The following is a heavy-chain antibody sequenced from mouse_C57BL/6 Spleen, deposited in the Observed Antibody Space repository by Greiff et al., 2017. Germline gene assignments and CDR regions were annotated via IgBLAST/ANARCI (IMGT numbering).Heavy chain of an antibody. CDR3: ARTTVVAGAMDY. CDR1: GYTFTSYW. V-gene: IGHV1-50*01. CDR2: IDPSDSYT. J-gene: IGHJ4*01. D-gene: IGHD1-1*01. Sequence: QVQLQQPGAELVKPGASVKLSCKASGYTFTSYWMQWVKQRPGQGLEWIGEIDPSDSYTNYNQTFKGKATLTVDTSSSTAYMQLSSLTSEDSAVYYCARTTVVAGAMDYWGQGTSVTVSS.